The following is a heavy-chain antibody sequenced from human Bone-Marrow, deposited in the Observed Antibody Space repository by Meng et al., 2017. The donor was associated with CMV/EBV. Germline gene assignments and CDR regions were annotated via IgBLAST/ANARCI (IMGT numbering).Heavy chain of an antibody. D-gene: IGHD2-21*01. V-gene: IGHV3-21*01. CDR3: ARGGILWPYEDFDY. J-gene: IGHJ4*02. CDR1: GSTFSSYS. CDR2: ISSSSSYI. Sequence: GGSLRLSCAASGSTFSSYSMNWVRQAPGKGLEWVSSISSSSSYIYYADSVKGRFTISRDNAKNSLYLQMNSLRAEDTAVYYCARGGILWPYEDFDYWGQGTLVTVSS.